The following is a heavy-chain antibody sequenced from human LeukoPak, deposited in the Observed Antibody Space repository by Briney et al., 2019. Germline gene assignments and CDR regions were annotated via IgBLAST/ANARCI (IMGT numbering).Heavy chain of an antibody. V-gene: IGHV4-59*01. CDR3: ARYSGSYALFDY. CDR2: IYYSGST. D-gene: IGHD1-26*01. CDR1: GGSLSSYY. J-gene: IGHJ4*02. Sequence: SETLSLTCIVSGGSLSSYYWSWIRQPPRKGLGWIGSIYYSGSTNYNPSLKRRVTISVDTSKNQFSLKLSSVTAADTAVYYCARYSGSYALFDYWGQGTLVTVSS.